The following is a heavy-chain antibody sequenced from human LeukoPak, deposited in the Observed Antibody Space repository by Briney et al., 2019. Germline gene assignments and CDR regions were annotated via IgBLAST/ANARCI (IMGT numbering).Heavy chain of an antibody. J-gene: IGHJ4*02. CDR2: ISGYNGNT. V-gene: IGHV1-18*01. CDR1: GYTFTSYG. Sequence: GASVKVSCKASGYTFTSYGISWVRQAPGQGLEWMGWISGYNGNTNYAQQKFQGRVTMTRNTSISTAYMELSSLRPEDTAVYYCARGPVLLWFGELSGGFDYWGQGTLVTVSS. CDR3: ARGPVLLWFGELSGGFDY. D-gene: IGHD3-10*01.